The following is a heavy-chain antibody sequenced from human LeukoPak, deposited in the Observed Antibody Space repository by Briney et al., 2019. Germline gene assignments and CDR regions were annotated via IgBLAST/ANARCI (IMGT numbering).Heavy chain of an antibody. V-gene: IGHV3-33*06. CDR1: GFTFSSYG. J-gene: IGHJ4*02. CDR3: AKPKWTVTTPFDY. D-gene: IGHD4-17*01. CDR2: IWYDGSNK. Sequence: GGSLRLSCAASGFTFSSYGMHWVRQAPGKGLEWVAVIWYDGSNKYYADSVKGRFTISRDNSKNTLYLQMSSLRAEDTAVYYCAKPKWTVTTPFDYWGQGTLVTVSS.